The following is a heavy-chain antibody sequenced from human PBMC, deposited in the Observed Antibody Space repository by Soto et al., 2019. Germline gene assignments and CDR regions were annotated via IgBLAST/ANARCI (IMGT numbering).Heavy chain of an antibody. CDR3: ARESLRYCSGGSCYSSGYFDY. V-gene: IGHV3-30-3*01. J-gene: IGHJ4*02. D-gene: IGHD2-15*01. Sequence: GGSLRLSCAASGFTFSSYAMHWVRQAPGKGLEWVAVISYDGSNKYYADSVKGRFTISRDNSKNTLYLQMNSLRAEDTAVYYCARESLRYCSGGSCYSSGYFDYWGQGTLVTVSS. CDR2: ISYDGSNK. CDR1: GFTFSSYA.